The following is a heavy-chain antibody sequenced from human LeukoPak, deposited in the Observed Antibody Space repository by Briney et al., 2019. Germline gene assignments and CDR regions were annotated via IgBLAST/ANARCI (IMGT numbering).Heavy chain of an antibody. CDR1: GGSINSGGYY. D-gene: IGHD6-19*01. V-gene: IGHV4-61*02. CDR3: ARDEQWLVLGYYYYGMDV. Sequence: SETLSLTCAVSGGSINSGGYYWSWIRQPAGKGLEWIGRIYTSGSTNYNPSLKSRVTMSVDTSKNQFSLKLSSVTAADTAVYYCARDEQWLVLGYYYYGMDVWGQGTTVTVSS. J-gene: IGHJ6*02. CDR2: IYTSGST.